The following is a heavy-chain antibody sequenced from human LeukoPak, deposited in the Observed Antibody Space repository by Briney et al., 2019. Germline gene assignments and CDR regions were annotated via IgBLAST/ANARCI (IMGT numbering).Heavy chain of an antibody. V-gene: IGHV3-23*01. CDR3: AKVSGGGLYYDGMDV. CDR2: ISGSGGTT. J-gene: IGHJ6*02. Sequence: GGSLRLSCAASGFTFSSYGMNWVRQAPGKGLEWVSVISGSGGTTYYADSVKGRFTISRDSSKNTLYLQMNSLRAEDTAVYYCAKVSGGGLYYDGMDVWGQGTTVTVSS. D-gene: IGHD1-14*01. CDR1: GFTFSSYG.